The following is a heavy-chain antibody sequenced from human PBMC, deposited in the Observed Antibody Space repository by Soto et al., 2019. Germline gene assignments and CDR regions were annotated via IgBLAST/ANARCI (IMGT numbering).Heavy chain of an antibody. CDR2: IKSKTDGGAT. CDR1: GFTFNNAW. Sequence: EVQLVESGGNLVKPGGSLRLSCAVSGFTFNNAWMNWVRQAPGKGLEWVGRIKSKTDGGATDYAAPVKGRFTISRDDSRDTLHLQMDSLKTEDTAVYYCTTTLYYYDNGGDTWLGYWGRGTLVTVSS. V-gene: IGHV3-15*07. J-gene: IGHJ4*02. CDR3: TTTLYYYDNGGDTWLGY. D-gene: IGHD3-22*01.